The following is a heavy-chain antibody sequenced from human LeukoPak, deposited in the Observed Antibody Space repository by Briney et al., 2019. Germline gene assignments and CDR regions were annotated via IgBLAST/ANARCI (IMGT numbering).Heavy chain of an antibody. J-gene: IGHJ4*02. CDR1: GGSISSYY. V-gene: IGHV4-4*07. CDR3: ARGALPSVDY. D-gene: IGHD6-6*01. CDR2: IYTSGST. Sequence: SETLSLTCTVSGGSISSYYWSWIRQPAGKGLEWIGRIYTSGSTNYNPSLKSRVTISRDTSQNQFSLKLTSATAADTAVYYCARGALPSVDYWSQGALVTVSS.